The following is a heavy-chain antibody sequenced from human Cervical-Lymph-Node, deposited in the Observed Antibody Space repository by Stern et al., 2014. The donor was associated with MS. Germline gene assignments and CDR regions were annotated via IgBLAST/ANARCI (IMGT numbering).Heavy chain of an antibody. V-gene: IGHV1-2*06. CDR1: GYTFTDYH. CDR3: ARFYYDSSSYSFDY. J-gene: IGHJ4*02. D-gene: IGHD3-22*01. CDR2: VNPDGGET. Sequence: QDQLVQSGAEVKKPGASVRVSCKDSGYTFTDYHLHWVRPAPGQGLERMGRVNPDGGETHYAQRLQGRFTMTRDASINTDYMELTRLISDDTAVYYCARFYYDSSSYSFDYWGQGTLVTVSS.